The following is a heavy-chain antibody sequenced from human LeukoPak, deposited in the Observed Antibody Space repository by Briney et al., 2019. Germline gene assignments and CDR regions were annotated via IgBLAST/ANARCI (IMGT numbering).Heavy chain of an antibody. Sequence: GGSLRLSCAAPGFTFSSYSMNWVRQAPGKGLEWVSYISSSSSTIYYADSVKGRFTISRDNAKNSLYLQMNSLRDEDTAVYYCARDFVVVPAAMSLYYWGQGTLVTVSS. V-gene: IGHV3-48*02. CDR1: GFTFSSYS. D-gene: IGHD2-2*01. CDR3: ARDFVVVPAAMSLYY. J-gene: IGHJ4*02. CDR2: ISSSSSTI.